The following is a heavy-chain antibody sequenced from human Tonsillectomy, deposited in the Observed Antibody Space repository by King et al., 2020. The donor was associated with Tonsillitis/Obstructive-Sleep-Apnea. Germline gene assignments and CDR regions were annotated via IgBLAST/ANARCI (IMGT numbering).Heavy chain of an antibody. CDR3: ARNGGDYVWGSYRDMDV. D-gene: IGHD3-16*02. V-gene: IGHV3-30*01. Sequence: VQLVESGGGVVQPGRSLRLSCAASGFTFSSYAMHWVRQAPGKGLEWVAGISYDGSNKYYAGSVKGRFTISRDNSKNTLYLQMNSLRAEDTAVYYCARNGGDYVWGSYRDMDVWGKGTTVTVSS. CDR2: ISYDGSNK. J-gene: IGHJ6*03. CDR1: GFTFSSYA.